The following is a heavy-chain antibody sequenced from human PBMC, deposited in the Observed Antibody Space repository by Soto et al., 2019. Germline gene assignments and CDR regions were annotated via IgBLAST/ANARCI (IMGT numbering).Heavy chain of an antibody. V-gene: IGHV3-21*01. Sequence: GGSLRLSCAASGFTFSSYSMNWVRQAPGKGLEWVSSISSSSSYIYYADSVKGRLTISRDNAKNSLYLQMNSLRAGDTVVYYCASGAHDYGDYLPFDYWGQGTLVTVSS. CDR3: ASGAHDYGDYLPFDY. CDR2: ISSSSSYI. J-gene: IGHJ4*02. D-gene: IGHD4-17*01. CDR1: GFTFSSYS.